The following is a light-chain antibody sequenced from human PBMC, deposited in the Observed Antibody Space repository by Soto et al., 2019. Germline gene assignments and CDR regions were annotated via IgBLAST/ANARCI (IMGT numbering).Light chain of an antibody. CDR1: QGIRND. V-gene: IGKV1-17*01. CDR3: QQYSTYTPRT. J-gene: IGKJ1*01. Sequence: DIQLTPSHSSLSASVGDGVTITFLASQGIRNDLGWYQQKPGKAPKRLIYAASSLQSGVPSRFSGSGSGTEFTLTISSLQPDDFATYYCQQYSTYTPRTFGQGTKVDIK. CDR2: AAS.